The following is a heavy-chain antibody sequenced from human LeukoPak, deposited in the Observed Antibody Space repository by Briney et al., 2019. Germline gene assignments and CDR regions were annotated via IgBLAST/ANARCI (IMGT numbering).Heavy chain of an antibody. V-gene: IGHV3-30-3*01. CDR3: AKDRGSSWYSYFDY. CDR2: ISYDGSNK. J-gene: IGHJ4*02. CDR1: GFTFSSYA. D-gene: IGHD6-13*01. Sequence: PGGSLRLSCAASGFTFSSYAMHWVRQAPGKGLEWVAVISYDGSNKYYADSVKGRFTISRDNSKNTLYLQMNSLRAEDTAVYYCAKDRGSSWYSYFDYWGQGTLVTVSS.